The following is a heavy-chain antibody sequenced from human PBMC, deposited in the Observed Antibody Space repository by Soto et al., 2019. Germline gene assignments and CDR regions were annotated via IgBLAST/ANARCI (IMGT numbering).Heavy chain of an antibody. D-gene: IGHD2-15*01. Sequence: GGSLRLFCAASGFTFSSYAMSWVRQAPGKGLEWVSAISGSGGSTYYADSVKGRFTISRDNSKNTLYLQMNSLRAEDTAVYYCAKVYDIVVVVAATVGAFDIWGQGTMVTVSS. CDR3: AKVYDIVVVVAATVGAFDI. V-gene: IGHV3-23*01. J-gene: IGHJ3*02. CDR2: ISGSGGST. CDR1: GFTFSSYA.